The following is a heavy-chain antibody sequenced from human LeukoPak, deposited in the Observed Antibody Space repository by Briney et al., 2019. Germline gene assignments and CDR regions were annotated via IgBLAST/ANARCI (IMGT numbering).Heavy chain of an antibody. V-gene: IGHV1-2*02. Sequence: ASVKVSCMASGYTCTGYYMHWVRQAPGQGLEWMGWINPNSGGTNYAQKFQGRVTMTRDTSISTAHMELSRLRSDDTAVYYCARVVDCSSTSCYTNAFDIWGQGTMVTVSS. D-gene: IGHD2-2*02. CDR3: ARVVDCSSTSCYTNAFDI. J-gene: IGHJ3*02. CDR1: GYTCTGYY. CDR2: INPNSGGT.